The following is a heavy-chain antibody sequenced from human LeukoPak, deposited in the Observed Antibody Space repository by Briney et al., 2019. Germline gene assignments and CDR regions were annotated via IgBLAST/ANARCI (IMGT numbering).Heavy chain of an antibody. Sequence: PGGSLRLSCAASGLPLSSSALSWVRQAPGKGLEWVSVMTEGGARYYADSVRGRFIISRDNSKNMVYLQMNSLRVDDTAVYYCAKLLLDWGQGTLVTVSS. CDR2: MTEGGAR. V-gene: IGHV3-23*01. CDR3: AKLLLD. D-gene: IGHD3-22*01. J-gene: IGHJ4*02. CDR1: GLPLSSSA.